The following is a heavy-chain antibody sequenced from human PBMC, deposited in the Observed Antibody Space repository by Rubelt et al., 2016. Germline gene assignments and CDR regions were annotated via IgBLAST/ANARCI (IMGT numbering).Heavy chain of an antibody. Sequence: GLTFSSSAMHWVRQAPDKGLEWLAVISYDGSNKYYADSVKGRFTISRDNSKNTLYLQMNSLRADDTAVYYFAKHIAAPPFDYWGQGTLVTVSS. D-gene: IGHD6-13*01. CDR1: GLTFSSSA. J-gene: IGHJ4*02. V-gene: IGHV3-30*18. CDR3: AKHIAAPPFDY. CDR2: ISYDGSNK.